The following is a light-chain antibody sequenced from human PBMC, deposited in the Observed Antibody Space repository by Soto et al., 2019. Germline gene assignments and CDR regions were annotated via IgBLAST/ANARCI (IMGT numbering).Light chain of an antibody. J-gene: IGKJ2*03. Sequence: DIQMTQSPSSXSASIXXXVTXXXRASQDISSWLAWYQQKPGKAPKLLIYAASTLQVGVPSRFSGTGSGTDFSLTISNLQPEDFATYFCHQANTFPYSFGXGTKLQIK. V-gene: IGKV1-12*01. CDR3: HQANTFPYS. CDR2: AAS. CDR1: QDISSW.